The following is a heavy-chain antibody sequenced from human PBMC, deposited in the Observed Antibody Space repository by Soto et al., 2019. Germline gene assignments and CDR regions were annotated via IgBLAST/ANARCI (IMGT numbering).Heavy chain of an antibody. CDR1: GGTFSSYA. CDR3: ASPPLGELSRDYYYYGMDV. J-gene: IGHJ6*02. D-gene: IGHD3-16*02. Sequence: QVQLVQSGAEVKKPGSSVKVSCKASGGTFSSYAISWVRQAPGQGLEWMGGIIPIFGTANYAQKFQGRVTITADKSTSTADMELSSLRSEDTAVYYCASPPLGELSRDYYYYGMDVWGQGTTVTVSS. V-gene: IGHV1-69*06. CDR2: IIPIFGTA.